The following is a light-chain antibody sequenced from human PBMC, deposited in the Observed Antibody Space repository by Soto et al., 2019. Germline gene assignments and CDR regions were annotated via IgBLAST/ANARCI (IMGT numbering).Light chain of an antibody. CDR2: LDSDGSH. V-gene: IGLV4-69*01. CDR3: QTWGTGFQV. CDR1: SGHSSYA. J-gene: IGLJ3*02. Sequence: QLVLTQAPSASASLGASVTLTCTLSSGHSSYAIACHQLQPEKGPRSLMKLDSDGSHTKGDGIPDRFSGSSAGAERYLTIASLHSEDEDDYCWQTWGTGFQVFGGGTKLTVL.